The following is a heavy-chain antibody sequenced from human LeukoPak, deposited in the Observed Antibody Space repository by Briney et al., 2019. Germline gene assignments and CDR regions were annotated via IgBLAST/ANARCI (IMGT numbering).Heavy chain of an antibody. J-gene: IGHJ4*02. CDR2: IEQYENKK. V-gene: IGHV3-7*02. CDR3: ARGRGIAL. Sequence: GESLRLACAPSGLTLSNYWMNWVRQAPGKGLEWVANIEQYENKKRYVESVKGRFHISRHNVKNSIYLQMKRLRDNDTAVYYCARGRGIALWGQGTLVTVCS. CDR1: GLTLSNYW. D-gene: IGHD6-13*01.